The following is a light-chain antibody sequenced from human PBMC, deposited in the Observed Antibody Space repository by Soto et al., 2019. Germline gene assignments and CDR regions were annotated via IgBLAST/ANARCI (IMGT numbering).Light chain of an antibody. CDR2: TNN. V-gene: IGLV1-47*02. J-gene: IGLJ2*01. CDR1: SSNIGSNY. Sequence: QSVLTQPPSASGTPGQRVTISCSGSSSNIGSNYIYWYQQIPGTAPTIVIYTNNQRPSGVPARFSGAKSGTSASLPISGLLSEDEAVYYCSAWDDSLSGPVFGGGTKLTVL. CDR3: SAWDDSLSGPV.